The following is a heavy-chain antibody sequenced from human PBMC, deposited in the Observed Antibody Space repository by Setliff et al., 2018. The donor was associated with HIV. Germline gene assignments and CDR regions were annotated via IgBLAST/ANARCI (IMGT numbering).Heavy chain of an antibody. CDR2: ISSGGGT. Sequence: PGGSLRLSCAASGFPFSNYAMSWVRQAPGKGLEWVSAISSGGGTSYADSVKGRFTVSRDNAKNTLYLQMNSLRAEDTALYYCARQDVGAYAPLRYWGQGTLVTVSS. CDR1: GFPFSNYA. CDR3: ARQDVGAYAPLRY. V-gene: IGHV3-23*01. D-gene: IGHD5-12*01. J-gene: IGHJ4*02.